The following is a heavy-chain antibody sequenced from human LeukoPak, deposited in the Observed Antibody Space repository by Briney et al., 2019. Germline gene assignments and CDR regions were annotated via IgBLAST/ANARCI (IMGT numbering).Heavy chain of an antibody. D-gene: IGHD4-17*01. Sequence: GASVKVSCKASGYTFTSYGISWVRQAPGQGLEWMGWINPNSGGTNYSQKFQGRVTMIRDTSISTAYMELSRLRSDDTAVYYCARGDTDYYYMDVWGKGTTVTVSS. V-gene: IGHV1-2*02. CDR3: ARGDTDYYYMDV. CDR1: GYTFTSYG. CDR2: INPNSGGT. J-gene: IGHJ6*03.